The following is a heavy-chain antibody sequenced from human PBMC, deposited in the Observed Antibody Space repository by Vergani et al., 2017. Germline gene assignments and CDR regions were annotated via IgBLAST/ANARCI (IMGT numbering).Heavy chain of an antibody. D-gene: IGHD5-18*01. Sequence: QVQLVQSGAEVKKPGSSVKVSCKASGGTFSSYAISWVRQAPGQGLEWMGGIIPIFGTANYAQKFQGRVTITADESTSTAYMELSSLRSEDTAVYYCARSPYSYGPPSGYYYMDVWGKGTTVTVSS. CDR1: GGTFSSYA. CDR2: IIPIFGTA. V-gene: IGHV1-69*13. J-gene: IGHJ6*03. CDR3: ARSPYSYGPPSGYYYMDV.